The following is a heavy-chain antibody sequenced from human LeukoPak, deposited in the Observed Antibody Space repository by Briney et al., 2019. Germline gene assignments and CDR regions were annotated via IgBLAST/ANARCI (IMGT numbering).Heavy chain of an antibody. J-gene: IGHJ3*02. CDR1: GFTFSSYA. Sequence: GGSLRLSCAASGFTFSSYAMSWVRQAPGKGLEWVSAISGSGGSTYYADSVKGRFTISRDNSKNTLYLQMNSLRAEDTAVYYCAKRYCSGGSCHEPDACDIWGQGTMVTVSS. V-gene: IGHV3-23*01. CDR2: ISGSGGST. D-gene: IGHD2-15*01. CDR3: AKRYCSGGSCHEPDACDI.